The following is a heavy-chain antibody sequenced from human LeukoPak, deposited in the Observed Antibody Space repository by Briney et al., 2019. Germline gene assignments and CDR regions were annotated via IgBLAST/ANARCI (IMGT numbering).Heavy chain of an antibody. CDR3: VKGVGSSGWYGWY. J-gene: IGHJ4*02. CDR2: ISSNGGNT. V-gene: IGHV3-64D*06. Sequence: GGALRVSCSASGFTFSRYAMHWVGQAPGKGREYVSAISSNGGNTYYADSVKGRFTISRDNPKNTLYLQMSSLRDEDTAVYYCVKGVGSSGWYGWYWGQGTLVTVSS. D-gene: IGHD6-19*01. CDR1: GFTFSRYA.